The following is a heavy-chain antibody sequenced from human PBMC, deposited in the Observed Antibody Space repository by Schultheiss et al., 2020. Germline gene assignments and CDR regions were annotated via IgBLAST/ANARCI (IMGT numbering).Heavy chain of an antibody. V-gene: IGHV3-30*04. J-gene: IGHJ6*02. CDR1: GFTFSSSA. CDR3: ARPMLHDILTGAGGEPYGMDV. CDR2: IWYDGSNK. Sequence: GGSLRLSCAASGFTFSSSAMSWVRQAPGKGLEWVAVIWYDGSNKYYADSVKGRFTISRDNSKNTLYLQMNSLRAEDTAVYYCARPMLHDILTGAGGEPYGMDVWGQGTTVTVSS. D-gene: IGHD3-9*01.